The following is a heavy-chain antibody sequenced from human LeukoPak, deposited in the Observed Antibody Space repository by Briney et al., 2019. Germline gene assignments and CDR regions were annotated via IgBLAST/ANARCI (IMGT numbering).Heavy chain of an antibody. J-gene: IGHJ5*02. CDR3: TRGVVDSSGYYYP. D-gene: IGHD3-22*01. V-gene: IGHV3-49*03. Sequence: GGSLRLSCAASGFRFNTFWMSWFRQAPGKGLEWVGFIRSKAYGGTTEYAASVKGRFTISRDDSKSIAYLQMNSLKTEDTAVYYCTRGVVDSSGYYYPWGQGTLVTVSS. CDR1: GFRFNTFW. CDR2: IRSKAYGGTT.